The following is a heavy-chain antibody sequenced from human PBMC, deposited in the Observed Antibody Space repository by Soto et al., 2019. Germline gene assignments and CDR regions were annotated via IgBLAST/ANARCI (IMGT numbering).Heavy chain of an antibody. Sequence: GGSLRLSCAASGLTFRDYYMSWVRQAPGKGLECVSYISTSSSFTSYADSVKGRFTISRDNGKNTLYLQMNSLRAEDTAVYYCATYCRGGGCFSALFDSWGRGTLVTVSS. CDR3: ATYCRGGGCFSALFDS. CDR1: GLTFRDYY. D-gene: IGHD2-15*01. V-gene: IGHV3-11*06. J-gene: IGHJ4*02. CDR2: ISTSSSFT.